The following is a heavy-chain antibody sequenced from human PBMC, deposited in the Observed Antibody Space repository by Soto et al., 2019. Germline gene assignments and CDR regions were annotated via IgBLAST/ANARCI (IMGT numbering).Heavy chain of an antibody. J-gene: IGHJ4*02. Sequence: GGSLRLSCAASGFTFSSYAMSWVRQAPGKGLEWVSAISGSGGSTYYADSVKGRFTISRDNSKNTLYLQMNSLRAEDTAVYYCAKWPYYYDSSGYLDYWGQGTLVTVSS. CDR2: ISGSGGST. CDR3: AKWPYYYDSSGYLDY. CDR1: GFTFSSYA. D-gene: IGHD3-22*01. V-gene: IGHV3-23*01.